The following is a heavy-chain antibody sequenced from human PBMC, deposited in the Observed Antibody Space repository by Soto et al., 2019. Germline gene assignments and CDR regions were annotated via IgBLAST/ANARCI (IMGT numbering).Heavy chain of an antibody. CDR2: IIPIFGTT. CDR3: ARGLYCGGGCYSHFDY. J-gene: IGHJ4*02. V-gene: IGHV1-69*01. Sequence: VQLVQSGAEVKKPGSSVKVSYKASGGTFSNYPFIWVRQAPGQGLDWMGGIIPIFGTTDYGQRFQGRVTITADESTNTAYMELSSLRSDDTAVYYCARGLYCGGGCYSHFDYWGQGTLDTVSS. D-gene: IGHD2-21*02. CDR1: GGTFSNYP.